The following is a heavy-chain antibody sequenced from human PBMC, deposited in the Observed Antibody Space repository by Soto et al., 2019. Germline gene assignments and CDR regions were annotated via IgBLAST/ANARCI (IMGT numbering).Heavy chain of an antibody. CDR3: ARGAATVTPGWFDP. CDR1: GYSISSGYY. V-gene: IGHV4-38-2*01. J-gene: IGHJ5*02. CDR2: IYHSGST. D-gene: IGHD4-17*01. Sequence: SETLSLSCAVSGYSISSGYYWGWIRQTPGKGLEWIASIYHSGSTYYNPSLKSRVTISVDTSKNQFSLKLTSVTAADTAVYYCARGAATVTPGWFDPWGQGIMVTVSS.